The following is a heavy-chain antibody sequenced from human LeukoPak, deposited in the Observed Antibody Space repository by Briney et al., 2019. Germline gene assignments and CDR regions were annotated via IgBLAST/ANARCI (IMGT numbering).Heavy chain of an antibody. D-gene: IGHD6-19*01. CDR2: ISGSGGST. Sequence: GGSLRLSCAASGFTFSSYAMSWVRQAPGKGPEWVSAISGSGGSTYYADSVKGRFTISRDNSKNTLYLQMNSLRAEDTAVYYCAKDPGYSSGWYTGFGDYWGQGTLVTVSS. V-gene: IGHV3-23*01. J-gene: IGHJ4*02. CDR3: AKDPGYSSGWYTGFGDY. CDR1: GFTFSSYA.